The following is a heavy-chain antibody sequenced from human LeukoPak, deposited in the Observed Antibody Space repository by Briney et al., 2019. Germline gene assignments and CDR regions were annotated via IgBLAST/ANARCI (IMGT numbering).Heavy chain of an antibody. D-gene: IGHD6-13*01. V-gene: IGHV6-1*01. J-gene: IGHJ4*02. Sequence: SQTLSLTCAISGDSVSSNSAAWNWFRQSPSRGLEWLGRTYYRSKWYNDYAVSVKSRITINPDTSKNQFSLQLNSVTPEDTAVYYCARDGGIAAAGTWYFDYWGQGTLVTVSS. CDR2: TYYRSKWYN. CDR1: GDSVSSNSAA. CDR3: ARDGGIAAAGTWYFDY.